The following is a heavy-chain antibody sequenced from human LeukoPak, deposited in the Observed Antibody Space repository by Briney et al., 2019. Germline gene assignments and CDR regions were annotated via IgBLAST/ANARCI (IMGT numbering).Heavy chain of an antibody. CDR3: AKDRGPYSGYDSFFDF. CDR2: IGGSDNYI. V-gene: IGHV3-21*04. D-gene: IGHD5-12*01. Sequence: GGSLRLSCAASGXTFSSYSMNWVRQAPGKGLEWVSSIGGSDNYISYVDSVKGRFTISRDNAKNSLFLQMNSLRAEDTAVYYCAKDRGPYSGYDSFFDFWGQGTLVTVSS. J-gene: IGHJ4*02. CDR1: GXTFSSYS.